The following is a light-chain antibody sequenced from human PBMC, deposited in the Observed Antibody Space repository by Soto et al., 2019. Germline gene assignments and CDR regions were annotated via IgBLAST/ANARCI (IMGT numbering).Light chain of an antibody. Sequence: DIQMTQSPSTLSASVVDRVTITCLASQTISSWLAWYQQKPGKAPKLLIYKASTLKSGVPSRFSGSGSGTESTLTISSLQPDDFATYYCQHYNSYSEAFGQGTKVDIK. CDR3: QHYNSYSEA. CDR1: QTISSW. CDR2: KAS. J-gene: IGKJ1*01. V-gene: IGKV1-5*03.